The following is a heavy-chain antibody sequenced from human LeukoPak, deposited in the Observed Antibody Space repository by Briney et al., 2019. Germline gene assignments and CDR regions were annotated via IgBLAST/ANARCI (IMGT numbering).Heavy chain of an antibody. J-gene: IGHJ6*03. CDR1: GYTFTGYY. D-gene: IGHD4-17*01. CDR2: INPNSGGT. Sequence: ASVKVSCKASGYTFTGYYIHWVRQAPGQGLEWMGWINPNSGGTNYAQKFQARVTMTRDMSTSTVYMELSSLRSEDTAVYYCASPSTVTITQDYYYYMDVWGKGTTVTVSS. CDR3: ASPSTVTITQDYYYYMDV. V-gene: IGHV1-2*02.